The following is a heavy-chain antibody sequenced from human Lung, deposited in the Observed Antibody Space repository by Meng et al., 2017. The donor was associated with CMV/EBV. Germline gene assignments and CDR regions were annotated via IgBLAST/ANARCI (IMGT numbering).Heavy chain of an antibody. D-gene: IGHD1-26*01. V-gene: IGHV1-18*01. CDR2: INAYNGDT. CDR3: ARVEVGITSGDY. J-gene: IGHJ4*02. CDR1: GYTFTNYG. Sequence: QVQVAQSGAEVRKQGASAKVSCTASGYTFTNYGITWVRQAPGQGLEWMGWINAYNGDTNYAQTLQGRVTMTTDTSTSTAYMELRSLRSDDTAVYYCARVEVGITSGDYWGQGTLVTVSS.